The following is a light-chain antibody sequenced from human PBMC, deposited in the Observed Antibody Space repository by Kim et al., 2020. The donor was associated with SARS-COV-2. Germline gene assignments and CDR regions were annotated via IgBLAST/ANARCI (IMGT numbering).Light chain of an antibody. J-gene: IGKJ4*01. CDR2: GAS. CDR3: QQYNNWPLT. Sequence: VSPGERAALSCRASQSVSSNLAWYQQKPGQAPRLLIYGASTRATGIPARFSGSGSGTEFTLTISSLQSEDFAVYYCQQYNNWPLTFGGGTKVDIK. V-gene: IGKV3-15*01. CDR1: QSVSSN.